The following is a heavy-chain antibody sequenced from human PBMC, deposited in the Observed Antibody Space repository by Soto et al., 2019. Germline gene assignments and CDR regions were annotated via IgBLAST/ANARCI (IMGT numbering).Heavy chain of an antibody. V-gene: IGHV1-8*01. Sequence: GASVKVSCKASGYTFTSYDINWVRQATGQGLEWMGWMNPNRGNTGYAQKFQGRVTMTRNTPISTAYMELSSLTSEDTAVYYCVRDAAAHADYWGRGTLVTVSS. CDR2: MNPNRGNT. J-gene: IGHJ4*02. CDR1: GYTFTSYD. CDR3: VRDAAAHADY. D-gene: IGHD2-15*01.